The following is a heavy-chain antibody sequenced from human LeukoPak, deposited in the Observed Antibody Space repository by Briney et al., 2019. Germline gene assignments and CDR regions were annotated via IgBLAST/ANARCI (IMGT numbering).Heavy chain of an antibody. D-gene: IGHD6-19*01. CDR1: GFTFNTYG. J-gene: IGHJ4*02. V-gene: IGHV3-30*03. Sequence: AGGSLRLSCAASGFTFNTYGMHWVRQAPGKGLEWVAVISYDGSNKYYADSVKGRFTISRDNSKNTLYLQMNSLRAEDTAVYYSHLAVAGTDFDYWGQGTLVTVSS. CDR3: HLAVAGTDFDY. CDR2: ISYDGSNK.